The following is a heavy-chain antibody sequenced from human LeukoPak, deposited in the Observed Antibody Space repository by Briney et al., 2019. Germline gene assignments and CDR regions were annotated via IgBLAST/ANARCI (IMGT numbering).Heavy chain of an antibody. CDR2: ISGSGGNT. D-gene: IGHD4-23*01. J-gene: IGHJ4*02. Sequence: RGSLRLSCAASGFTYSNYAMNWVRQAPGKGLEWVSSISGSGGNTHYADSVKGRFTISRDNSKNTLYLQMNSLRAEDTAVYYWANLLRWEPYWGQGTLVTVSS. CDR3: ANLLRWEPY. CDR1: GFTYSNYA. V-gene: IGHV3-23*01.